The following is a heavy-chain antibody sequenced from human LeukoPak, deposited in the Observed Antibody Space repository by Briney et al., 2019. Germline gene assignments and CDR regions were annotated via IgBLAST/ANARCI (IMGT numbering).Heavy chain of an antibody. CDR3: ARRCMLHRPPYYYYYMDV. CDR2: INHSGST. Sequence: SETLSLTCAVYGGSFSGYYWSWIRQPPGKGLEWIGEINHSGSTNYNPSLKSRVTISVDTSKNQFSLKLSSVTAADTAVYYCARRCMLHRPPYYYYYMDVWGKGTTVTVSS. D-gene: IGHD2-8*01. CDR1: GGSFSGYY. J-gene: IGHJ6*03. V-gene: IGHV4-34*01.